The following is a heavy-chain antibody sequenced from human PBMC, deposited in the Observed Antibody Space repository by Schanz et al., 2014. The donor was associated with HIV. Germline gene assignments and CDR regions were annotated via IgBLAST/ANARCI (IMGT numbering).Heavy chain of an antibody. V-gene: IGHV3-30-3*01. D-gene: IGHD3-22*01. CDR1: GFTFSLFA. J-gene: IGHJ6*02. Sequence: QVQLVESGGGVVQPGRSLRLSCAGTGFTFSLFAIHWVRQAPGKGLEWVTVISYDGSYKYYANSVKGRFTISRDNSKNTVYLQAKSLRPEDTAVYYCAKDRNQYDSRYIGKGNYYYYYGMDVWGQGTTVTVSS. CDR3: AKDRNQYDSRYIGKGNYYYYYGMDV. CDR2: ISYDGSYK.